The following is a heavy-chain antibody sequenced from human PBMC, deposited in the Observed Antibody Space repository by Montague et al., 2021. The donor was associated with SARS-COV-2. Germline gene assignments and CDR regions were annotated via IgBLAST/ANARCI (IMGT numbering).Heavy chain of an antibody. D-gene: IGHD3-22*01. CDR1: GGSISSGSYY. CDR3: ARDGVDYYDSSGYSGAEGVHWFDP. V-gene: IGHV4-61*02. J-gene: IGHJ5*02. CDR2: IYTSGST. Sequence: TLSLTCTVSGGSISSGSYYWSWIRQPAGKGLEWIGRIYTSGSTNYNPSLKSRVTISVDTSKNQFSLKLSSVTAADTAVYYCARDGVDYYDSSGYSGAEGVHWFDPGGQGTLGTVSS.